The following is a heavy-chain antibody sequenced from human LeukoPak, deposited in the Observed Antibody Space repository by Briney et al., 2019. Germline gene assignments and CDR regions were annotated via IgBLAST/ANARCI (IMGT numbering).Heavy chain of an antibody. Sequence: GGSLRLSCAASGFTFSSFEMNWVRQAPGKGLEWVSHISSGGTTIYYAGSVKGRFTVSRDNAKNSLYLQMHSLLAEDTAVYYCARVRSGRAVGHSPDFDFWGQGTLVTVSS. V-gene: IGHV3-48*03. CDR1: GFTFSSFE. CDR3: ARVRSGRAVGHSPDFDF. D-gene: IGHD3-10*01. J-gene: IGHJ4*02. CDR2: ISSGGTTI.